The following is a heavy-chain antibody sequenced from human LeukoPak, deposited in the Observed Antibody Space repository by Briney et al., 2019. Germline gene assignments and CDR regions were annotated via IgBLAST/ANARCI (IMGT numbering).Heavy chain of an antibody. CDR2: IYTSGST. Sequence: SETLSLTCAVSGGSISSYYWSWIRQPAGKGLEWIGRIYTSGSTNYNPSLKSRVTMSVDTSKNQFSLKLSSVTAADTAVYYCARSYPTVTTFDYWGQGTLVTVSS. V-gene: IGHV4-4*07. J-gene: IGHJ4*02. CDR3: ARSYPTVTTFDY. D-gene: IGHD4-11*01. CDR1: GGSISSYY.